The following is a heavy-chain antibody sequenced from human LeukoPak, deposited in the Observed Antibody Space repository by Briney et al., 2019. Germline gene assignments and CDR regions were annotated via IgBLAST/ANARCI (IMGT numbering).Heavy chain of an antibody. CDR1: GGSISSSSYY. Sequence: SETLSLTCTVSGGSISSSSYYWGWIRQPPGKGLEWIGSIYYSGSTYYNPSLKSRVTISVDTSKNQFSLKLSSVTAADTAVYYCSVAATGLDYWGQGTLVTVSA. CDR2: IYYSGST. CDR3: SVAATGLDY. J-gene: IGHJ4*02. V-gene: IGHV4-39*01. D-gene: IGHD2-15*01.